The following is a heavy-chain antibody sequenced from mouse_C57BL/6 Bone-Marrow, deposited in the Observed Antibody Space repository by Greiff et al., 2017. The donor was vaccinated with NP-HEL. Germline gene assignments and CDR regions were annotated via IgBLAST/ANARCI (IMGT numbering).Heavy chain of an antibody. D-gene: IGHD1-1*01. CDR2: IRSKSSNYAT. J-gene: IGHJ4*01. CDR1: GFTFNTYA. Sequence: EVQGVESGGGLVQPKGSLKLSCAASGFTFNTYAMHWVRQAPGKGLEWVARIRSKSSNYATYYADSVKDRFTISRDDSQSMLYLQMNNLKTEDTAMYYCVREGYYYGSTYYYAMDYWGQGTSVTVSS. V-gene: IGHV10-3*01. CDR3: VREGYYYGSTYYYAMDY.